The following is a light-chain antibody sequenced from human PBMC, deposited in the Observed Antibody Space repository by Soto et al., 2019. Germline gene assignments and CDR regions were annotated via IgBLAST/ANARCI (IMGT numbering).Light chain of an antibody. CDR1: SSDIGGYDY. J-gene: IGLJ1*01. CDR3: CSFAGSYTYV. Sequence: QSALTQPRSVSGSPGQSVTISCTGTSSDIGGYDYVSWYQKYPGKAPKLMIYDVFKRPSGAPDRFSGSKSGNTASLTISGLQAEDEADYYCCSFAGSYTYVFGSGTKLTVL. V-gene: IGLV2-11*01. CDR2: DVF.